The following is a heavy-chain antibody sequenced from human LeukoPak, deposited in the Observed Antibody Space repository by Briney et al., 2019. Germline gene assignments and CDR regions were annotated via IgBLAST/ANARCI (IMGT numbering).Heavy chain of an antibody. D-gene: IGHD3-10*01. CDR1: GYSISSGYY. CDR3: ARNKYYYGSRSYGVPNWFDP. V-gene: IGHV4-38-2*02. J-gene: IGHJ5*02. CDR2: IYHSGST. Sequence: SETLSLTCTVSGYSISSGYYWGWIRQPPGKGLEWIGSIYHSGSTCYHPSLKSGVTISVDTSKNQFSLKLSSVNAADTAVYYCARNKYYYGSRSYGVPNWFDPWGQGTLVTVSS.